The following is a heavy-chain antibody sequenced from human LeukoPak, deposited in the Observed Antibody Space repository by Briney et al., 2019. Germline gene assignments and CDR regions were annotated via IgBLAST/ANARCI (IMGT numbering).Heavy chain of an antibody. V-gene: IGHV3-30*18. CDR1: GFTFSSYG. Sequence: GRSLRLSCAASGFTFSSYGMHWVRQAPGKGLEWVAVISYDGSNKYYADSVKGRFTISRDNSKNTLYLQMNSLRAEDTAVYYCAKEYYYDSSGYYPSFDYWGQGTLVTVSS. CDR2: ISYDGSNK. D-gene: IGHD3-22*01. J-gene: IGHJ4*02. CDR3: AKEYYYDSSGYYPSFDY.